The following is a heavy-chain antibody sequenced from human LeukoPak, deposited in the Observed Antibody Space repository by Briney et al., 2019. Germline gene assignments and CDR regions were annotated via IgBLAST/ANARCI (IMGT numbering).Heavy chain of an antibody. D-gene: IGHD5-18*01. V-gene: IGHV1-69*13. J-gene: IGHJ4*02. CDR1: GGTFSSYA. Sequence: SVKVSCKASGGTFSSYAISWVRQAPGQGLEWMGGIIPIFGTANYAQKFQGRVTITADESTSTAYMELSSLRSEGTAVYYCARDTSYSYGFDYWGQGTLVTVSS. CDR2: IIPIFGTA. CDR3: ARDTSYSYGFDY.